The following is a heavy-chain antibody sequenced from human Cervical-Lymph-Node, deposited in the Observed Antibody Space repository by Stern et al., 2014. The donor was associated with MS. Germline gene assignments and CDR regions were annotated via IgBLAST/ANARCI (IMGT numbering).Heavy chain of an antibody. Sequence: VQLVESGAEVKKPGESLKISCKLSGYSFTIYYIAWVRQMPGKGLEWMVFIYPYDSDTTCSPSFQGQVTISADKSITTAYLQWSSLRAADTAMYYCARHVQGFDYWGQGTLVTVSS. V-gene: IGHV5-51*01. J-gene: IGHJ4*02. CDR2: IYPYDSDT. CDR3: ARHVQGFDY. CDR1: GYSFTIYY.